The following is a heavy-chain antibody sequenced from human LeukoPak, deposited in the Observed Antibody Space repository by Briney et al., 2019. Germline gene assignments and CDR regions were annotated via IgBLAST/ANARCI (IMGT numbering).Heavy chain of an antibody. CDR1: GYSFTSYW. CDR3: ARGRLNRYQLPDDAFDI. V-gene: IGHV5-51*01. D-gene: IGHD2-2*01. J-gene: IGHJ3*02. Sequence: GESLKTSCKGSGYSFTSYWLGWVRQMPGKGLEWMGIIYPGDSDTRYSPSFQGQVTISADKSISTAYLQWSSLKASDTAMYYCARGRLNRYQLPDDAFDIWGQGTMVTVSS. CDR2: IYPGDSDT.